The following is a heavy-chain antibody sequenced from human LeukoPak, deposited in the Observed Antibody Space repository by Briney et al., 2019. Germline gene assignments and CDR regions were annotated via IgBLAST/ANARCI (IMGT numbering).Heavy chain of an antibody. J-gene: IGHJ4*02. V-gene: IGHV3-7*01. CDR1: GFTFSSYS. CDR2: IKKDGSEK. D-gene: IGHD5-18*01. CDR3: ARGLSGVTGYTYGRGIDY. Sequence: GGTLRLSCTASGFTFSSYSMSWDRKAQGQGLEWVANIKKDGSEKYYVDSVKGRFTISRGNAKTSLYLQMNSLRAEDTALYYCARGLSGVTGYTYGRGIDYWGQGTLVTVSS.